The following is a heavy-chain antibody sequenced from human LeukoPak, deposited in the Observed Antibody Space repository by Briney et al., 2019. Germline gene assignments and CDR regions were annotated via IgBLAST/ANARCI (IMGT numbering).Heavy chain of an antibody. Sequence: GGSLSLSCTASGLTFSTSGFNWVRQAPGKGLEWVASIGPTGSDRYHADSIKGRFTISRDNANNFLYLQMNSLRAEDTAVYYCATETNGRHYDYWGQGTLLTVSS. D-gene: IGHD1-14*01. CDR2: IGPTGSDR. V-gene: IGHV3-21*06. J-gene: IGHJ4*02. CDR3: ATETNGRHYDY. CDR1: GLTFSTSG.